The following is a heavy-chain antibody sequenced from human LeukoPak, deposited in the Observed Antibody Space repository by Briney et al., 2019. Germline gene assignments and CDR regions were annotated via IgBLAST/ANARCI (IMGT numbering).Heavy chain of an antibody. CDR1: GGSFSGYY. D-gene: IGHD4-23*01. Sequence: PSETLSLTCAVYGGSFSGYYWSWIRQTPGKGLEWIGEINHSGSTNYNPSLKSRVTISVDTSKNQFSLKLSSVTAADTAVYYCARGIARGSTRWGEPIDYWGQGTLVTVSS. V-gene: IGHV4-34*01. CDR2: INHSGST. CDR3: ARGIARGSTRWGEPIDY. J-gene: IGHJ4*02.